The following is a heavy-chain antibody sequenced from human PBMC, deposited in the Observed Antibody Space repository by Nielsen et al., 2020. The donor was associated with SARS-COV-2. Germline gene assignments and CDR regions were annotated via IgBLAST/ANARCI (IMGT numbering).Heavy chain of an antibody. V-gene: IGHV3-15*01. D-gene: IGHD3-10*01. CDR3: TTDLELLWFGESKFDY. CDR2: IKSKTDGGTT. CDR1: GFTFSSYS. Sequence: GESLKISCAASGFTFSSYSMNWVRQAPGKGLEWVGRIKSKTDGGTTDYAAPVKGRFTISRDDSKNTLYLQMNSLKTEDTAVYYCTTDLELLWFGESKFDYWGQGTLVTVSS. J-gene: IGHJ4*02.